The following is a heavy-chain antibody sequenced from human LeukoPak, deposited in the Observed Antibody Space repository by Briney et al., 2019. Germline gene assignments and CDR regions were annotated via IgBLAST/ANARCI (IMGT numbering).Heavy chain of an antibody. CDR2: IYTSGST. Sequence: SETLSLTCTVSGGSISSYYWSWIRQPPGKGLEWIGYIYTSGSTNYNPSLKSRVTISVDTSKNQFSLKLSSVTAADTAVYYCARQRDYGGNSVSFDYWGQGTLVTVSS. CDR3: ARQRDYGGNSVSFDY. CDR1: GGSISSYY. V-gene: IGHV4-4*09. J-gene: IGHJ4*02. D-gene: IGHD4-23*01.